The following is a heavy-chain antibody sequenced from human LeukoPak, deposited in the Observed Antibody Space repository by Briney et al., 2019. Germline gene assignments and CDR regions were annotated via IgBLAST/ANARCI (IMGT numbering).Heavy chain of an antibody. J-gene: IGHJ4*02. D-gene: IGHD3-22*01. CDR1: GGTFSSYA. CDR2: ISAYNGNT. V-gene: IGHV1-18*01. CDR3: ARGDLPDYYDSSGYYQIDY. Sequence: ASVKVSCKASGGTFSSYAISWVRRAPGQGLEWMGWISAYNGNTNYAQKLQGRVTMTTDTSTSTAYMELRSLRSDDTAVYYCARGDLPDYYDSSGYYQIDYWGQGTLVTVSS.